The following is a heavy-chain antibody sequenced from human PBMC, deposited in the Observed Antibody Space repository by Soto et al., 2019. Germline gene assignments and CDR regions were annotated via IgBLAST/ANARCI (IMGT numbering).Heavy chain of an antibody. CDR3: ARDGRKAVAGNNWFDP. Sequence: EVQLVESGGGLVQPGGSLRLSCAASGFTFSSYWMSWVRQAPGEGLEWVANIKQDGSEKYYVDSVKGRFTISRDNAKNSLYLQMNSLRAEDTAVYYCARDGRKAVAGNNWFDPWGQGTLVTVSS. CDR1: GFTFSSYW. D-gene: IGHD6-19*01. V-gene: IGHV3-7*03. J-gene: IGHJ5*02. CDR2: IKQDGSEK.